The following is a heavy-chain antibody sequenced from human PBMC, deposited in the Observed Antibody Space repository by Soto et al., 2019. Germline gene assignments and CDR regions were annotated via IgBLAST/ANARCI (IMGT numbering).Heavy chain of an antibody. V-gene: IGHV3-9*01. CDR3: ANDAGPPRIVVVPAAIGDAFDI. Sequence: GGSLRLSCAASGFTFDDYAMHWVRQAPGKGLEWVSGISWNSGSIGYADSVKGRFTISRDNAKNSLYLQMNSLRAEDTALYYCANDAGPPRIVVVPAAIGDAFDIWGQGTMVTVSS. CDR1: GFTFDDYA. CDR2: ISWNSGSI. D-gene: IGHD2-2*02. J-gene: IGHJ3*02.